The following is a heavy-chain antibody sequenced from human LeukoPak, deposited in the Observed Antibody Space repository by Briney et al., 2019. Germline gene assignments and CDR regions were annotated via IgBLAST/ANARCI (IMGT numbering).Heavy chain of an antibody. CDR3: ARGMLDYDILTGYGFNPYFDY. CDR1: GGSISSYY. J-gene: IGHJ4*02. D-gene: IGHD3-9*01. Sequence: SETLSLTCTVSGGSISSYYWSWIRQPPGKGLEWIGYIYYSGSTNYNPSLKSRVTISVDTSKNQFSLKLSSVTAADTAVYYCARGMLDYDILTGYGFNPYFDYWGQGTLVTVSS. V-gene: IGHV4-59*01. CDR2: IYYSGST.